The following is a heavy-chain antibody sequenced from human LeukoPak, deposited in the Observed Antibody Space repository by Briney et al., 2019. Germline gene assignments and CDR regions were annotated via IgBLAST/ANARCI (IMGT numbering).Heavy chain of an antibody. V-gene: IGHV1-46*01. CDR1: GYTFTSYY. Sequence: ASVKVSCKASGYTFTSYYMHWVRQAPGQGLEWMGIINPSGGSTSYAQKFQGRVTMTRDTSTSTVYMELSSLRSDDTAVYYCARGPRMITGTTAYYYGMDVWGQGTTVTVSS. D-gene: IGHD1-7*01. CDR3: ARGPRMITGTTAYYYGMDV. J-gene: IGHJ6*02. CDR2: INPSGGST.